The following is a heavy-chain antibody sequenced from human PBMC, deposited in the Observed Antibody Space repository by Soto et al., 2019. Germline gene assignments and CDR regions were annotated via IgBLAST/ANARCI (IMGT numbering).Heavy chain of an antibody. CDR2: IYYSGST. V-gene: IGHV4-30-4*01. Sequence: QVQLQESGPGLVKPSQTLSLTCTVSGGSISSGDSYWSWIRQPPGKGLEWIGYIYYSGSTYYNPSLTSRMNISADTSRSEFSLKLSYVTAADTAVYYCARATRYDYVWGSYRHYYGMDVWGQGTTVTVSS. D-gene: IGHD3-16*02. CDR1: GGSISSGDSY. CDR3: ARATRYDYVWGSYRHYYGMDV. J-gene: IGHJ6*02.